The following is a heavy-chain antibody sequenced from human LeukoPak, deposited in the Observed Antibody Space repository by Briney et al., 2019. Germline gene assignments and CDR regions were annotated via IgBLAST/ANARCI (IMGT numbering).Heavy chain of an antibody. J-gene: IGHJ4*02. CDR2: IYYSGST. CDR1: GGSISSYY. Sequence: SDTLSLTCTVSGGSISSYYWSWIRQPPGKGLEWIGYIYYSGSTNYNPSLKSRVTISVDTSKNQFSLKLSSVTAADTAVYYCARGPHGNYVDYWGQGTLVTVSS. D-gene: IGHD2-15*01. CDR3: ARGPHGNYVDY. V-gene: IGHV4-59*07.